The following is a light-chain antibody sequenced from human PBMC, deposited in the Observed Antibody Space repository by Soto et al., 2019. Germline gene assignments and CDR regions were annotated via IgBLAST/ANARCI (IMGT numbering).Light chain of an antibody. CDR2: AAS. CDR3: QQSYSTPPT. J-gene: IGKJ1*01. CDR1: QSISSY. Sequence: DIQGPKSRSRVSPCEGKKDTITCLASQSISSYLNWYQQKPGKAPKLLIYAASSLQSGVPSRFSGSGSGTDFTRTISSLQPEGFATYHCQQSYSTPPTVGRGTKVDIK. V-gene: IGKV1-39*01.